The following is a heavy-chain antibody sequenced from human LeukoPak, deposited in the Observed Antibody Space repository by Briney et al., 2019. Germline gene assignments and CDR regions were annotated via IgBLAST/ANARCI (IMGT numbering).Heavy chain of an antibody. CDR3: ARMVESTVTIAFENWFDP. CDR1: GGSISSYY. CDR2: LYNTGST. D-gene: IGHD4-11*01. V-gene: IGHV4-59*01. J-gene: IGHJ5*02. Sequence: SETLSLTCTVSGGSISSYYWSWIRQLPGKGLEWIGYLYNTGSTNYNPSLKSRVTISVDTSKNQFSLKLSSVTAADTAVYYCARMVESTVTIAFENWFDPWGQGTLVAVPS.